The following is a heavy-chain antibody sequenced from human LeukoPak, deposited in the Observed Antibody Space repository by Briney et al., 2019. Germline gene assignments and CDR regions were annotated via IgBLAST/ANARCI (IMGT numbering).Heavy chain of an antibody. CDR3: ARVRYSSTLAPYFDY. Sequence: PGGSLRLSCAASGFTFSNYGMHWVRQAPGKGLEWVAVIWYDGSNKYYADSVKGRFTISRDNSKNTLYLQMNSLRAEDTALYYCARVRYSSTLAPYFDYWGQGTLVTVSS. CDR2: IWYDGSNK. CDR1: GFTFSNYG. D-gene: IGHD6-13*01. V-gene: IGHV3-33*01. J-gene: IGHJ4*02.